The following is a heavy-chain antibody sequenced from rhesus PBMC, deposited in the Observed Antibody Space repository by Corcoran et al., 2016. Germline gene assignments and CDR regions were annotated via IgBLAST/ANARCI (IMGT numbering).Heavy chain of an antibody. D-gene: IGHD6-25*01. J-gene: IGHJ4*01. CDR1: GGSLSSNS. Sequence: LQLQESGPGLVQPSETLSLTCAVSGGSLSSNSWSWILQPTVKGLEWIGRISGSGGSNEYNPSLKSRVTISTDKSKNQFSLKLSSVTAADTAVYYCARGGAAASTFDYGGQGVLVTVSS. V-gene: IGHV4-173*01. CDR3: ARGGAAASTFDY. CDR2: ISGSGGSN.